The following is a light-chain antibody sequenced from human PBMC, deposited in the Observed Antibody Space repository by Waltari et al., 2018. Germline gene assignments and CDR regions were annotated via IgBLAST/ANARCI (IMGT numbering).Light chain of an antibody. CDR1: SIDVGGYNC. J-gene: IGLJ2*01. V-gene: IGLV2-8*01. CDR2: DVS. CDR3: NSYAGSNSVL. Sequence: QSALTQPPSASGSPGQSVTISCPGTSIDVGGYNCVSWYQQHPGKAPNLMIYDVSKRPSGVPDRFSGSKSGNTAYLTVSGLQAEDEADYYCNSYAGSNSVLFGAGTKLTVL.